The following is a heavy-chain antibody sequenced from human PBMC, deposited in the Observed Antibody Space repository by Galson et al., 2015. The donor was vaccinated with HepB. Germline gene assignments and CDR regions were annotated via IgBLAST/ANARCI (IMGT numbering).Heavy chain of an antibody. Sequence: SVKVSCKASGGTFSTHTMNWVRQAPGQGLEWMGGITPIFGSAKYAQKFQGRVTITADESTSTVYMEVTSPRFDDTAVYYCAKKGAATPTNPMDYWGRGTLVTVSS. V-gene: IGHV1-69*13. CDR2: ITPIFGSA. J-gene: IGHJ4*02. CDR3: AKKGAATPTNPMDY. D-gene: IGHD5-24*01. CDR1: GGTFSTHT.